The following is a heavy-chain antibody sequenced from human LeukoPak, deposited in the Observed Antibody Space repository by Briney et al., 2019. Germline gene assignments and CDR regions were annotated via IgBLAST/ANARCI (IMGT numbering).Heavy chain of an antibody. Sequence: GGSLRLSCAVSGFTFSRYEMSWVRQAPGKGPEWTSYISPSGTTIYYVDSVKGRFIISRDNAKDSLYLQMNSLRVEDTAVYYCARDSPAYSNRYFDYWGQGTLVTVSS. J-gene: IGHJ4*02. CDR2: ISPSGTTI. CDR3: ARDSPAYSNRYFDY. V-gene: IGHV3-48*03. CDR1: GFTFSRYE. D-gene: IGHD1/OR15-1a*01.